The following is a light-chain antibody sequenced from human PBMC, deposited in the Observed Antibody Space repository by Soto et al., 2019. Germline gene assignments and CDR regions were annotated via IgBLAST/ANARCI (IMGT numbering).Light chain of an antibody. CDR3: SSYTSTAAYV. V-gene: IGLV2-14*03. Sequence: QSALTQPASVSGSPGQSITISSPETSSNVGGYDYVSWYQQHPGKAPKLMIYGVSHRPSGVSNRFSASKSGNTASLTISGLQVEDEADYYCSSYTSTAAYVIGPGTKVTVL. J-gene: IGLJ1*01. CDR2: GVS. CDR1: SSNVGGYDY.